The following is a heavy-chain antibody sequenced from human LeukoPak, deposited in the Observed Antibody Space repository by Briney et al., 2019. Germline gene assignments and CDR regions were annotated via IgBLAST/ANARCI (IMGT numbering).Heavy chain of an antibody. CDR1: GGSISSYY. CDR3: ASTMVRGFYYYGMDV. J-gene: IGHJ6*02. V-gene: IGHV4-59*01. CDR2: IYYSGST. D-gene: IGHD3-10*01. Sequence: PSETLSLTCTVSGGSISSYYWSWIRQPPGKGLEWIGYIYYSGSTNYNPSLKSRVTISVDTSKNQFSLKLSSVTAADTAVYYCASTMVRGFYYYGMDVWGQGTTVTVSS.